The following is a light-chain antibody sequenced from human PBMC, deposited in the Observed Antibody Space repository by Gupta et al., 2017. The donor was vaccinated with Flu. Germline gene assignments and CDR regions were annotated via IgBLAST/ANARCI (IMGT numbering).Light chain of an antibody. CDR2: WGS. J-gene: IGKJ1*01. CDR3: MQTVQTPKT. CDR1: QSLLHPNGNNY. V-gene: IGKV2-28*01. Sequence: VTPGESASISCRSSQSLLHPNGNNYLAWFLQKPGQSPQLLMYWGSTRASGVTDRFSGSGSGTDFTLKISRVEAEDVGVYYCMQTVQTPKTFGQGTKVEIK.